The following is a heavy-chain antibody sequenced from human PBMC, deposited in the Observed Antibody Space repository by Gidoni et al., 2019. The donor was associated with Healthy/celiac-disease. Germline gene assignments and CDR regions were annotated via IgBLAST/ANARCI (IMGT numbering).Heavy chain of an antibody. J-gene: IGHJ5*02. Sequence: QVQLQQWGAGLLKPSETLSLTCAVDGGSFSGYNWSWIRQPPGKGLEWIGEINHSVSTNSNPSLKSRVTISVDTSKNQFSLKLSSVTAADTAVYYCARSKLSTIFGVAHSNWFDPWGQGTLVTVSS. V-gene: IGHV4-34*01. CDR3: ARSKLSTIFGVAHSNWFDP. CDR1: GGSFSGYN. D-gene: IGHD3-3*01. CDR2: INHSVST.